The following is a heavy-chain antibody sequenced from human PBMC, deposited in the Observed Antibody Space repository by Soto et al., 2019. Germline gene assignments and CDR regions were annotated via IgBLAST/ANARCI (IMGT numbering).Heavy chain of an antibody. Sequence: GGSLRLSCAASGFTFSSYAMHWVRQAPGKGLEWVAVISYDGSNKYYADSVKGRFTISRDNSKNTLYLQMNSLRAEDTAVYYCARGIVVYAPRPLLPFDYWGQGTLVTVSS. D-gene: IGHD3-22*01. CDR1: GFTFSSYA. J-gene: IGHJ4*02. CDR2: ISYDGSNK. CDR3: ARGIVVYAPRPLLPFDY. V-gene: IGHV3-30-3*01.